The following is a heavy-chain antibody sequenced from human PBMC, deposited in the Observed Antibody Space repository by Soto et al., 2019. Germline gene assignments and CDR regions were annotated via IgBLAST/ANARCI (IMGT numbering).Heavy chain of an antibody. D-gene: IGHD2-15*01. V-gene: IGHV4-39*02. Sequence: ETLSLTCTVSGGSINSNNYYWAWIRQPPGKGLAWIASIYYDGSTYYDTSLKSRVTISRDTSKNQFSLRLTSMTAADTAVYYCAKVVVAATRHSDFDSWGQGTLVTVSS. CDR3: AKVVVAATRHSDFDS. CDR2: IYYDGST. CDR1: GGSINSNNYY. J-gene: IGHJ4*02.